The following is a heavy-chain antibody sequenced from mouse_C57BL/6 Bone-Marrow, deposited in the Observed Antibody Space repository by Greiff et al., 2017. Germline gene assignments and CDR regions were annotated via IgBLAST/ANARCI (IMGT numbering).Heavy chain of an antibody. CDR3: ARSPIYYYGSSYFYYFDY. Sequence: VQLQQSGPGLAKPSQTLSLTCSVTGYSITSDYWNWIRKFPGNKLEYMGYISYSGSTYYNPSLKSRISITRDTSKNQYYLQLNSVTTEDTATYYCARSPIYYYGSSYFYYFDYWGQGTTLTVAS. CDR2: ISYSGST. J-gene: IGHJ2*01. CDR1: GYSITSDY. V-gene: IGHV3-8*01. D-gene: IGHD1-1*01.